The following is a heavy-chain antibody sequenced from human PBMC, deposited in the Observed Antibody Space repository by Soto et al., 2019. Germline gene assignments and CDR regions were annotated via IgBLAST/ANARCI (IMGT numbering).Heavy chain of an antibody. CDR3: ARARFDSWSHIYYGLDV. V-gene: IGHV4-34*01. CDR1: GGSFSGYS. D-gene: IGHD3-3*01. CDR2: INHSGTT. J-gene: IGHJ6*02. Sequence: SDTLSLTGAVYGGSFSGYSWTWLRQPPGKGLEWIGEINHSGTTDYNPALKSRVTMSGDTSKNQFSLRVTSVPAADTAVYYCARARFDSWSHIYYGLDVWGQGTTVTVSS.